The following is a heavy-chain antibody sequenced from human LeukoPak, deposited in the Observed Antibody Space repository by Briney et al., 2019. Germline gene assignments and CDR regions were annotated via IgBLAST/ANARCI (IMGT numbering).Heavy chain of an antibody. J-gene: IGHJ6*03. CDR1: GGTFSSYA. V-gene: IGHV1-69*05. CDR3: ARGGFITAKALLLFYYYYYYMDV. D-gene: IGHD3-16*02. CDR2: IIPIFGTA. Sequence: GASVKVSCKASGGTFSSYAISWVRQAPGQGLEWMGGIIPIFGTANYAQKFQGRVTITTDESTSTAYMELSSLRSEDTAVYYCARGGFITAKALLLFYYYYYYMDVWGKGTTVTVSS.